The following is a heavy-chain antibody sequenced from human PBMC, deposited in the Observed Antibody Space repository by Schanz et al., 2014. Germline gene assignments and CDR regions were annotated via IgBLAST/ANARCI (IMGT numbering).Heavy chain of an antibody. D-gene: IGHD3-22*01. Sequence: EVQLLESGGGLVQPGGSLRLSCAASGFTFSSYWMSWVRQAPGKGLEWVANIKQHGNEKYYVDSVKGRFTISRDNAKISLYLQMNSLRAEDTAVYYCAKDPSHGDYDYYFDYWGQGTLVTVSS. J-gene: IGHJ4*02. V-gene: IGHV3-7*05. CDR1: GFTFSSYW. CDR2: IKQHGNEK. CDR3: AKDPSHGDYDYYFDY.